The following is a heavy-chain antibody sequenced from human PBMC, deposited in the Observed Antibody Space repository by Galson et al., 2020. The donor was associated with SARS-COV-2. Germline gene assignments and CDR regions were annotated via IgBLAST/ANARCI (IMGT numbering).Heavy chain of an antibody. D-gene: IGHD6-19*01. J-gene: IGHJ4*02. CDR3: AKVPPSIAVAGSFYRD. CDR1: GFSFSSYA. Sequence: GESLKISCAGSGFSFSSYAMGWVRQAPGKGLEWVSGISGSGGFGGSGGRTDYADSVKGRFTVSRDNSKNTMYLQMNSLRAEDTAVYYCAKVPPSIAVAGSFYRDWGQGTLVTVSS. CDR2: ISGSGGFGGSGGRT. V-gene: IGHV3-23*01.